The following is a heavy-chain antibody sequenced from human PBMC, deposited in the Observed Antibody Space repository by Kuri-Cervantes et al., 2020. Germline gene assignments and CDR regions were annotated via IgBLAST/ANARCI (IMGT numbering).Heavy chain of an antibody. D-gene: IGHD3-10*01. CDR2: MNPNSGNT. CDR1: GYTFTGYY. J-gene: IGHJ5*02. V-gene: IGHV1-8*02. Sequence: ASVKVSCKASGYTFTGYYMHWVRQATGQGLEWMGRMNPNSGNTGYAQKFQGRVTMTRNTSISTAYMELSSLRSEDTAVYYCAIAYYYGSGSYSFDPWGQGTLVTVSS. CDR3: AIAYYYGSGSYSFDP.